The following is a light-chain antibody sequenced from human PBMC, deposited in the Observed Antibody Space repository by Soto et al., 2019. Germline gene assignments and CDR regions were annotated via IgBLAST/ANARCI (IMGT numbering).Light chain of an antibody. J-gene: IGKJ4*01. V-gene: IGKV3-20*01. CDR2: DAS. CDR1: QTVRNNY. CDR3: QQFSSYPLT. Sequence: EFVLTRSPGTLSLSPLGIATPSCMASQTVRNNYLAWYQQKPGQAPRLLIYDASSRATGIPDRFSGGGSGTDFTLTISRLEPEDFAVYYCQQFSSYPLTFGGGTKVDIK.